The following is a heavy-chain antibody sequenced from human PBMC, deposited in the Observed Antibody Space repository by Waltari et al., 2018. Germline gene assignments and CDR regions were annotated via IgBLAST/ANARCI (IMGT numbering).Heavy chain of an antibody. D-gene: IGHD2-15*01. CDR1: GDSIPSSYL. CDR2: VHGNGKT. J-gene: IGHJ4*02. Sequence: QLQLQESGPGLVMPSGTLSLTCDVSGDSIPSSYLWNWVRQSPGKGLEWIGQVHGNGKTNYNPSFASRVSVSLDTSANQFSLKVTSATAADTAIYYCGRDRGRGLYLDTWGQGILVSVSP. V-gene: IGHV4-4*02. CDR3: GRDRGRGLYLDT.